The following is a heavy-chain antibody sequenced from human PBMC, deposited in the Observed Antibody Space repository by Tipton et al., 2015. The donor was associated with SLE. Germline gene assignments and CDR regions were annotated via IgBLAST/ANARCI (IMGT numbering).Heavy chain of an antibody. CDR2: IYYSGST. D-gene: IGHD2-15*01. CDR3: ASPPYCSGGSCSDY. V-gene: IGHV4-59*01. Sequence: TLSLTCAVYGGSFSGYYWSWIRQPPGKGLEWIGSIYYSGSTNYNPSLKSRVTISVDTSKNQFSLKLSSVTAADTAVYYCASPPYCSGGSCSDYWGQGTLVTVSS. CDR1: GGSFSGYY. J-gene: IGHJ4*02.